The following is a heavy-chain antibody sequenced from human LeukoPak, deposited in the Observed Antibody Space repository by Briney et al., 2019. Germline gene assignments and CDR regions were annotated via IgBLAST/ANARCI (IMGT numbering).Heavy chain of an antibody. D-gene: IGHD3-9*01. CDR3: ARSKDILTGYCFDY. CDR1: GGSISSGSYY. V-gene: IGHV4-61*02. J-gene: IGHJ4*02. Sequence: SVTLSLTCTVSGGSISSGSYYWSWIRQPAGKGLEWIGRIYTSGSTNYNPSLKSRVTISVDTSKNQFSLKLSSVTAADTAVYYCARSKDILTGYCFDYWGQGTLVTVSS. CDR2: IYTSGST.